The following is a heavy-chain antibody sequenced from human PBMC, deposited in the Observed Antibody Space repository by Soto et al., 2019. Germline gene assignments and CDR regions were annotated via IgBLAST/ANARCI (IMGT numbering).Heavy chain of an antibody. CDR2: IYYSGTT. J-gene: IGHJ1*01. CDR1: GGSISSYY. V-gene: IGHV4-59*12. CDR3: ARLFGGAFQH. D-gene: IGHD2-15*01. Sequence: SETLSLTCTVSGGSISSYYWSWIRQPPGKGLEWIGYIYYSGTTNYNPSFKSRVTISVDPSKSQFSLSLSSVTAADTAVYYCARLFGGAFQHWSQGTLVTVSS.